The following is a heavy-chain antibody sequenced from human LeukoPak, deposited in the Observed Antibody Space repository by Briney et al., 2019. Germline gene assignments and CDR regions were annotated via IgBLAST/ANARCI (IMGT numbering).Heavy chain of an antibody. V-gene: IGHV3-23*01. Sequence: GGSLRLSCAASGFTYSNYAMNWVRQAPGKGLEWVSGISSGGGTTYYADSVKGRFIISRDNSKNTLYLQMDSLRAEDTAVYYCTKAGIAVPATPDYWGRGTLVTVSS. CDR2: ISSGGGTT. CDR1: GFTYSNYA. D-gene: IGHD6-19*01. CDR3: TKAGIAVPATPDY. J-gene: IGHJ4*02.